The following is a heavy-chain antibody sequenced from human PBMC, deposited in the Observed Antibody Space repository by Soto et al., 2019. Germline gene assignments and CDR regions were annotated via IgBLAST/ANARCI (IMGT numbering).Heavy chain of an antibody. CDR1: WRSINSYY. V-gene: IGHV4-59*01. J-gene: IGHJ6*02. CDR2: IYYSGST. D-gene: IGHD3-22*01. CDR3: ARDYPNYDSSVGYGMDV. Sequence: SETLSLTFTVSWRSINSYYLGWIRQPPGKGLEWIGYIYYSGSTNYNPSLKSRVTISVDTSKNQFSLKLSSVTAADTAVYYCARDYPNYDSSVGYGMDVWGQGTTVT.